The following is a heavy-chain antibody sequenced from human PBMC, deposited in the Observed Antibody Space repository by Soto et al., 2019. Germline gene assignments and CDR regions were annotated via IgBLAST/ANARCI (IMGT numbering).Heavy chain of an antibody. D-gene: IGHD3-22*01. J-gene: IGHJ3*01. Sequence: TLSLTCAVYGGSFSGYFWSWIRQPPGKGLEWIGEINHSGSTNYNPSPKSRVTISVDTSKNQFSLKLSSVTAADTAVYYCATVPTYYYDRSGYANAFEEWGQGTLVTVSS. CDR3: ATVPTYYYDRSGYANAFEE. CDR1: GGSFSGYF. V-gene: IGHV4-34*01. CDR2: INHSGST.